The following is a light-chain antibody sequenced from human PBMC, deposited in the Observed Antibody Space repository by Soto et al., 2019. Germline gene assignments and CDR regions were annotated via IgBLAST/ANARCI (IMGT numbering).Light chain of an antibody. CDR3: QQLNSYPPRVT. V-gene: IGKV1-9*01. Sequence: DIQMTQSPSSLSASVGDRVTITCRASQSISSYLNWYQQKPGKAPKLLIYAASTLQSGVPSRFSGSGSGTEFTLTISSLQPEDFATYYCQQLNSYPPRVTFGPGTKVDIK. CDR2: AAS. CDR1: QSISSY. J-gene: IGKJ3*01.